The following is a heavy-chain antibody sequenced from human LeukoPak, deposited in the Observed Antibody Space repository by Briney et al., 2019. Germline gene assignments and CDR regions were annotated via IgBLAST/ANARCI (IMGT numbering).Heavy chain of an antibody. CDR3: SGLVQCQTVAVDC. J-gene: IGHJ4*02. Sequence: SETLSLTCTVSGGSVSSGSYYWSWIRQPPGKGLEWIGFIYYTGRTNYNPSLKSRVTISVDTSKNQFSLKLSSVTASDTAVYYCSGLVQCQTVAVDCWGQGTLVTVSS. V-gene: IGHV4-61*01. CDR2: IYYTGRT. CDR1: GGSVSSGSYY. D-gene: IGHD6-19*01.